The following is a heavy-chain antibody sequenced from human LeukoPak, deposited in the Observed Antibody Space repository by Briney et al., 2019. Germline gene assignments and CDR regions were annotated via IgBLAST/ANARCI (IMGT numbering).Heavy chain of an antibody. V-gene: IGHV4-59*01. CDR1: GGSISSYF. CDR2: IYYSGNT. CDR3: ASGGVKPSILAARRARFDY. D-gene: IGHD6-6*01. Sequence: PSETLSLTCTVSGGSISSYFWSWFRQPPGKGLEWIGYIYYSGNTNYYPSLKSRVTISVDTSKNQFSLKLSSVTAADTAVYYCASGGVKPSILAARRARFDYWGQGTLVTVSS. J-gene: IGHJ4*02.